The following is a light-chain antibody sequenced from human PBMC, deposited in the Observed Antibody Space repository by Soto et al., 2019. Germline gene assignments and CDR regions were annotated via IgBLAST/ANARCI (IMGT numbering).Light chain of an antibody. CDR1: QSVSSTY. J-gene: IGKJ2*01. Sequence: EIVLTQSPGTLSLSPGERATLSCRASQSVSSTYLAWYQQKPGQAPRLIIYGAYSRATDIPDRFSGSGSGTDFTLTISRLEPEDFAVYYCQQYGSPPLYTFGQGTKVDI. CDR3: QQYGSPPLYT. V-gene: IGKV3-20*01. CDR2: GAY.